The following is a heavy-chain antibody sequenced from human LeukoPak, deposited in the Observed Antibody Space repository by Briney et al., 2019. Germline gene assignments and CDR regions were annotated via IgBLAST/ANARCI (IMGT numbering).Heavy chain of an antibody. CDR3: ARLTPRQDSSGQYFSPGRRVEYFLN. J-gene: IGHJ1*01. CDR1: GYTFTSYY. CDR2: INPNSGST. Sequence: ASVKVSCKASGYTFTSYYMHWVRQAPGHGLEWMGLINPNSGSTNYAQKFQGRVTMTRDTSTSTGYMELSRLRSDDTAGYYCARLTPRQDSSGQYFSPGRRVEYFLNWGQGNLVTVSS. D-gene: IGHD3-22*01. V-gene: IGHV1-2*02.